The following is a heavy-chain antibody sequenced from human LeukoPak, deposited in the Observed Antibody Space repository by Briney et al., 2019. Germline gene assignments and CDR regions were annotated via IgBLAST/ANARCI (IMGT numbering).Heavy chain of an antibody. CDR3: ARDQSTAMVVIDYYYYMDV. D-gene: IGHD5-18*01. J-gene: IGHJ6*03. Sequence: GASVKVSCKASGYTFTGYYMHWVRQAPGQGLEWMGWINPNSGGTNYAQKFQGRVTMTRDTSISTAYMELSRLRSDDTAVYYCARDQSTAMVVIDYYYYMDVWGKGTTVTVSS. CDR2: INPNSGGT. CDR1: GYTFTGYY. V-gene: IGHV1-2*02.